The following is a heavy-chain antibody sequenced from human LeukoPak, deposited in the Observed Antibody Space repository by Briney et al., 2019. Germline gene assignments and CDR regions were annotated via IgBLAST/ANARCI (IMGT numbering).Heavy chain of an antibody. CDR1: GFTFSSYW. J-gene: IGHJ4*02. D-gene: IGHD4-17*01. Sequence: GGSLRLSCAASGFTFSSYWMHWVRQAPGKGLVLVSRINSDGSSTSYADSVKGRFTISRDNAKNTLYLQMNSLRAEDTAVYYCASPLTTVTALWDWGQGTLVTVSS. CDR3: ASPLTTVTALWD. CDR2: INSDGSST. V-gene: IGHV3-74*01.